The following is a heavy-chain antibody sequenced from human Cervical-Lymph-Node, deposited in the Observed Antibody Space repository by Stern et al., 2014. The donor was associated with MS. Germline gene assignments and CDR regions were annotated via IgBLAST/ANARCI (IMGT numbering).Heavy chain of an antibody. CDR1: GFTFSDYY. V-gene: IGHV3-11*01. CDR3: ARSYYDILTGYDY. Sequence: VQLVESGGGLVKPGGSLRLSCVASGFTFSDYYMSWIRQAPGQGLEWVSYISSSDNTIYYADSVKGRFTMSRDNAKKSVFLQMNSLGAEDTAVYYCARSYYDILTGYDYWGQGALVTVSS. D-gene: IGHD3-9*01. J-gene: IGHJ4*02. CDR2: ISSSDNTI.